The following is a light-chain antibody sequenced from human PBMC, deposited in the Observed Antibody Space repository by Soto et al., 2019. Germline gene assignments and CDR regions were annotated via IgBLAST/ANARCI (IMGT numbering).Light chain of an antibody. CDR3: LLFYTDIRV. CDR1: TGAVTSGHY. J-gene: IGLJ2*01. Sequence: QAVVTQEPSLTVSPGGTVTLTCGSSTGAVTSGHYPYWFQQKPGQAPRTLIYDTTNKHSWTPARFSGSLLGGKAALTLSGAQPEDEADYYCLLFYTDIRVFGGGTKLPVL. V-gene: IGLV7-46*01. CDR2: DTT.